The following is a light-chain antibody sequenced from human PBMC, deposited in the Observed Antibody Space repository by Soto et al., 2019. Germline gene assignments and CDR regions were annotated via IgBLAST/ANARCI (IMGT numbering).Light chain of an antibody. CDR1: RSDVGAYNY. CDR2: EVT. Sequence: QSALTQPASVSGSLGQSIAISCTGTRSDVGAYNYVSWYQQHPGKAPKLMISEVTNRPSGVSDRFSGSKSGNTASLTITGLQAEDEADYYGSSITSRFTFGFGTGTKGTVL. CDR3: SSITSRFTFG. V-gene: IGLV2-14*01. J-gene: IGLJ1*01.